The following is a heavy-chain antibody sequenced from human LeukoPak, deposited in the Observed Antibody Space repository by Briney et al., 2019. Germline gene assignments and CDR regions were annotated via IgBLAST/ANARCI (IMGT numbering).Heavy chain of an antibody. J-gene: IGHJ4*02. CDR2: INPHSGGT. CDR1: GYTFNDYY. CDR3: ARAGGTYYDFWSAH. Sequence: ASVKVSCKASGYTFNDYYIHWVRQAPGQGLEWMGWINPHSGGTYYAQKFQGRVTITMDRSISTAYMELSRLRSADTAVYYCARAGGTYYDFWSAHWGQGTLVTVSS. V-gene: IGHV1-2*02. D-gene: IGHD3-3*01.